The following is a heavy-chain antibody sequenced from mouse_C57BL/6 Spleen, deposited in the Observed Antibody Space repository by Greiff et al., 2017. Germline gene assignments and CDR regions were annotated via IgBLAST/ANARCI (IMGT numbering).Heavy chain of an antibody. D-gene: IGHD2-2*01. CDR1: GFTFSDYG. CDR3: ARGGYEYAMDY. J-gene: IGHJ4*01. V-gene: IGHV5-17*01. Sequence: DVQLVESGGGLVKPGGSLKLSCAASGFTFSDYGMHWVRQAPEKGLEWVAYISSGSSTIYYADTVKGRFTISRDNAKNTLFLQMTSLRSEDTAMYYCARGGYEYAMDYWGQGTSVTVSS. CDR2: ISSGSSTI.